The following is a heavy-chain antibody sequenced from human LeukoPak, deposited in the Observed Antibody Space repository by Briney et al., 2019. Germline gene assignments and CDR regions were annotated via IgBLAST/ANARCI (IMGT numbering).Heavy chain of an antibody. V-gene: IGHV4-4*02. Sequence: SETLSLTCAVSGGSISSSNWWSWVRQPPGKGLEWIGEIYHSGSTNYNPSLKSRVTISVDKSKNQFSLKLSSVTAADTAVYYCASGVAAAGSYYFDSWGQGTLVTVSS. D-gene: IGHD6-13*01. J-gene: IGHJ4*02. CDR2: IYHSGST. CDR1: GGSISSSNW. CDR3: ASGVAAAGSYYFDS.